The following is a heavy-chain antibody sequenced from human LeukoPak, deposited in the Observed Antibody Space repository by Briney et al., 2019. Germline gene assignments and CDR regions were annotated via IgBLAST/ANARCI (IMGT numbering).Heavy chain of an antibody. CDR2: ISSNGGIT. CDR1: GFTFSSYA. D-gene: IGHD6-19*01. CDR3: VKPARSGWYYFDY. Sequence: GGTLRLSCSASGFTFSSYAMHWVRQAPGKGLESVSAISSNGGITYYADSVKGRFTISRDNSKNTLYLQMSSLRAEDTAVYYCVKPARSGWYYFDYWGQGALVTVSA. V-gene: IGHV3-64D*09. J-gene: IGHJ4*02.